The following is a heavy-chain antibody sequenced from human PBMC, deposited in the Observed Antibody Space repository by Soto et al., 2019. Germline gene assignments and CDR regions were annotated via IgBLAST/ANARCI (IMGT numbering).Heavy chain of an antibody. Sequence: QVRLVQSGAEVKKPWASVKVSCKASGYPFSSYGISWVRQAPGQGLEGMGWISVYKGNTNYAQKLQGRVTMTTDTSTNTAYMDLRTLRSDDTAGYYCARTLSFYDSGCYYDYPAYFDHWGEGTLVTVSS. CDR3: ARTLSFYDSGCYYDYPAYFDH. V-gene: IGHV1-18*04. CDR1: GYPFSSYG. CDR2: ISVYKGNT. D-gene: IGHD3-22*01. J-gene: IGHJ4*02.